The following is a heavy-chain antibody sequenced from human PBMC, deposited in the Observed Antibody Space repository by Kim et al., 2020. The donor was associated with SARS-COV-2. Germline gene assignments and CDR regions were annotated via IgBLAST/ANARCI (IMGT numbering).Heavy chain of an antibody. D-gene: IGHD6-19*01. V-gene: IGHV3-21*04. Sequence: GGSLRLSCAASGFTFSSYSMNWVRQAPGKGLEWISSISSSSSYIYYADSVKGRFTISRDNARTSLYLQMNSLRAEDTAVYYCARVLTRGWSYIDSWGQGTLVTGSS. J-gene: IGHJ4*02. CDR1: GFTFSSYS. CDR3: ARVLTRGWSYIDS. CDR2: ISSSSSYI.